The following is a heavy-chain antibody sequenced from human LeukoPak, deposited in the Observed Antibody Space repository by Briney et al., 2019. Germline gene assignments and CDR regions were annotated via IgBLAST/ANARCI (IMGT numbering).Heavy chain of an antibody. CDR1: GGSFSGYY. D-gene: IGHD2-2*01. CDR3: ARASKRLRVGPFDP. J-gene: IGHJ5*02. V-gene: IGHV4-34*01. Sequence: SETLSLTCAVYGGSFSGYYWSWIRQPPGKGLEWIGEINHSGSTNYNPSLKSRVTISVNTSKNQFSLKLSSVTAADTAVYYCARASKRLRVGPFDPWGQGTLVTVSS. CDR2: INHSGST.